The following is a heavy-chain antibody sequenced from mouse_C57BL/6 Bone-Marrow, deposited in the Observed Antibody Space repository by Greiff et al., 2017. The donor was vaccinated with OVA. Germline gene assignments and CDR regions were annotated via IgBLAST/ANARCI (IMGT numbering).Heavy chain of an antibody. D-gene: IGHD1-1*01. CDR2: IYPGSGNT. CDR3: AREGFTTVDEGDAMDY. CDR1: GYSFPSYY. J-gene: IGHJ4*01. Sequence: QVQLQQSGPELVKPGASVKISCKASGYSFPSYYIPWVKQRPGQGLEWIGWIYPGSGNTTYNEKFKGKATLTADTSSSTAYMQLSSLTSEDSAVYYCAREGFTTVDEGDAMDYWGQGTSVTVSS. V-gene: IGHV1-66*01.